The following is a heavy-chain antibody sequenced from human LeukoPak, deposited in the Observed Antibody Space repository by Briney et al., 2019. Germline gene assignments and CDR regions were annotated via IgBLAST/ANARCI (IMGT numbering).Heavy chain of an antibody. V-gene: IGHV4-34*01. D-gene: IGHD3-9*01. CDR1: GGSFSGYY. CDR3: ARELGYDILTGYLAGFDY. J-gene: IGHJ4*02. CDR2: INHSGST. Sequence: PSETLSLTCAVYGGSFSGYYWSWIRQPPGKGLEWIGEINHSGSTNYNPSLKSRVTISVDTSKNQFSLKLSSVTAADTAVYYCARELGYDILTGYLAGFDYWGQGTLVTVSS.